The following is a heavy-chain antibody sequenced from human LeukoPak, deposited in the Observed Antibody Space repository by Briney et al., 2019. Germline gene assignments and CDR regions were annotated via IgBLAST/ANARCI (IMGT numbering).Heavy chain of an antibody. V-gene: IGHV4-59*01. CDR3: ARAHRGTWELPALYYFDY. J-gene: IGHJ4*02. D-gene: IGHD1-26*01. Sequence: SETLSLTCTVSGGSISSYYWSWIRQPPGKGLEWIGYIYYSGSTNYNPSLKSRVTISVDTSKNQFSLKLSSVTAADTAVYCCARAHRGTWELPALYYFDYWGQGTLVTVSS. CDR1: GGSISSYY. CDR2: IYYSGST.